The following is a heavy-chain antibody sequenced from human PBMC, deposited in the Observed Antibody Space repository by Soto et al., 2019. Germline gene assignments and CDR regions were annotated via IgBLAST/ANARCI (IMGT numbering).Heavy chain of an antibody. CDR3: ARDRCSGGSCYFNWFDP. CDR1: GGTFSSYS. V-gene: IGHV1-69*01. CDR2: IIPIFGKA. D-gene: IGHD2-15*01. Sequence: QVQLVQSGAEVKKPGSSVKVSCKASGGTFSSYSISWVRQAPGQGLEWMGGIIPIFGKANYAQKFQGRVTITAEESTSTAYMEMSSLRSEDTAVYYCARDRCSGGSCYFNWFDPWGQGTLVTVSS. J-gene: IGHJ5*02.